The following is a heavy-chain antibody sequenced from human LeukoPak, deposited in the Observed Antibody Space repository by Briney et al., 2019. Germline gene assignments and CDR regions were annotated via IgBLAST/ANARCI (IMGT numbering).Heavy chain of an antibody. CDR1: GYTFTSYY. J-gene: IGHJ4*02. D-gene: IGHD2-15*01. V-gene: IGHV1-46*01. CDR2: INPSGGST. Sequence: GASVKVSCTASGYTFTSYYMHWVRQAPGQGLEWMGIINPSGGSTSYAQKFQGRVTMTRDTSTSTVYMELSSLRSEDTAVYYCARVHRYCSGGSCYKTFDYWGQGTLVTVSS. CDR3: ARVHRYCSGGSCYKTFDY.